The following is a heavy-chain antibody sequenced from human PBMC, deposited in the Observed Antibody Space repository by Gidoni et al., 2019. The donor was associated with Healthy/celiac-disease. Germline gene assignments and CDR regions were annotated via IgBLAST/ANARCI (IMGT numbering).Heavy chain of an antibody. D-gene: IGHD3-10*01. CDR1: GGSFSGYY. CDR3: ARGTVLLWFRELLSGWFDP. J-gene: IGHJ5*02. CDR2: INHSGSP. V-gene: IGHV4-34*01. Sequence: QVQLQQWGAGLLKPSEPLSLTCAVYGGSFSGYYWSWIRLPPGKGLEWFGEINHSGSPNYNPSRKSRVTISVATSKNQFSLKLSSVTAADTAVYYCARGTVLLWFRELLSGWFDPWGQGTLVTVSS.